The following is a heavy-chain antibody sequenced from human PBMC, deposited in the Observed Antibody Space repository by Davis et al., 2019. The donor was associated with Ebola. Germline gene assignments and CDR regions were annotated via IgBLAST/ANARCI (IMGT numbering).Heavy chain of an antibody. D-gene: IGHD1-26*01. CDR1: GGTFSSYA. Sequence: AASVKVSCKASGGTFSSYAISWVRQAPGQGLEWMGGIIPIFGTANYAQKFQGRVTIIADKSTSTAYMELSSLRSEDTAVYYCARDREAGSYYYYGMDVWGQGTTVTVSS. CDR2: IIPIFGTA. J-gene: IGHJ6*02. CDR3: ARDREAGSYYYYGMDV. V-gene: IGHV1-69*06.